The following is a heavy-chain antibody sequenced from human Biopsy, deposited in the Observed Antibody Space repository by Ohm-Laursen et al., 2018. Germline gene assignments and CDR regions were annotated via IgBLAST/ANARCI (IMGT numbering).Heavy chain of an antibody. CDR3: ARVLLPAAAVHYGMDV. CDR1: GFDFSDYS. D-gene: IGHD2-2*01. J-gene: IGHJ6*02. CDR2: ISSSSNFI. Sequence: SLRLSCAASGFDFSDYSMNWVRQAPGKGLEWVSSISSSSNFIYYGDSVKGRFTISRDNAKNSLYLQMNSLRAEDTAVYYCARVLLPAAAVHYGMDVWGQGTTVTVSS. V-gene: IGHV3-21*01.